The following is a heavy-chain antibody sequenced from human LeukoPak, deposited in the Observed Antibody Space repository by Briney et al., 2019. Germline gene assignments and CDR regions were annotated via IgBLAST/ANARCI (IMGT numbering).Heavy chain of an antibody. J-gene: IGHJ4*02. CDR1: GXTFXAYA. Sequence: LXLSXXXXGXTFXAYAMNWVRLAPGKGLEWVSTFKTNSGQVYYAESVRGRFTISRDNSKNTVYLQMSSLRAEDTALYYCARSIPDYTRFDYWGQGALVTVSP. D-gene: IGHD2-2*02. CDR3: ARSIPDYTRFDY. CDR2: FKTNSGQV. V-gene: IGHV3-23*01.